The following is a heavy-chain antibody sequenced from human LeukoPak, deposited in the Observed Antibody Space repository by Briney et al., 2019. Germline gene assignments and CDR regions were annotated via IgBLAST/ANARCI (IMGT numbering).Heavy chain of an antibody. Sequence: ASVKVSCKASGGTFSSYAISWVRQAPGQGLEWMGGIIPIFGTANYAQKFQGRVTITADESTSTAYMELSSLRSEDTAVYYCARDVTISDCRGDCYQPGLWYFDLWGRGTLVTVSS. V-gene: IGHV1-69*13. CDR1: GGTFSSYA. D-gene: IGHD2-21*02. CDR2: IIPIFGTA. J-gene: IGHJ2*01. CDR3: ARDVTISDCRGDCYQPGLWYFDL.